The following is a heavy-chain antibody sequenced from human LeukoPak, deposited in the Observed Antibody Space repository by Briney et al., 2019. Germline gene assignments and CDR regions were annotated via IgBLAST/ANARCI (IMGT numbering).Heavy chain of an antibody. CDR1: GGSISRGNYY. Sequence: PSQTLSLTCTVSGGSISRGNYYWTWIRQSAGKGLEWIGCIYTRGSTNYNASLKSRVTISMDTFKNQFSLNLSSVTAADTAVYYCAREGDWNDLDYWGQGTLVTVSS. CDR3: AREGDWNDLDY. CDR2: IYTRGST. J-gene: IGHJ4*02. V-gene: IGHV4-61*02. D-gene: IGHD1-1*01.